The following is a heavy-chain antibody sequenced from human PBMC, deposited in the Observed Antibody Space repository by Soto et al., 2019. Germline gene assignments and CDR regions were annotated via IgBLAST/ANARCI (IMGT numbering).Heavy chain of an antibody. Sequence: PGGSLRLSCAASGFTFSSYSMNWVRQAPGKGLEWVSYISSSSSTIYYADSVKGRFTISRDNAKNSLYLQMNSLGDEDTAVYYCARDLIGWYYYGSGGMDVWGQGTTVTVSS. V-gene: IGHV3-48*02. CDR1: GFTFSSYS. D-gene: IGHD3-10*01. CDR2: ISSSSSTI. J-gene: IGHJ6*02. CDR3: ARDLIGWYYYGSGGMDV.